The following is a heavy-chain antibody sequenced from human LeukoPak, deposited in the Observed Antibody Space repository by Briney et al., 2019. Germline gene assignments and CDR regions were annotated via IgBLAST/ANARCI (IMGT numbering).Heavy chain of an antibody. Sequence: SETLSLTCTVSGGSISSSSYYWGWIRQPPGKGLEWIGSIYYSGSTYYNPSPKSRVTISVDTSKNQFSLKLSSVTAADTAVYYCTQGVYPDGTGAGHDAFDIWGQGTMVTVSS. D-gene: IGHD2-8*01. J-gene: IGHJ3*02. CDR3: TQGVYPDGTGAGHDAFDI. CDR2: IYYSGST. V-gene: IGHV4-39*07. CDR1: GGSISSSSYY.